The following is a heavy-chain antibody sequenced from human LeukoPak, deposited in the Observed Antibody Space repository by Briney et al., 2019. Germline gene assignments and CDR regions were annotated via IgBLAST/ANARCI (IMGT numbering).Heavy chain of an antibody. CDR1: GFTFSSYG. V-gene: IGHV3-33*03. CDR3: ASSGRRYSSSWSALTDY. Sequence: GRSLRLSCAASGFTFSSYGMHWARQAPGKGLEWVAVIWDDGSSKYYGDSVKGRFTISRDNAKNSLYLQMNSLRAEDTAVYYCASSGRRYSSSWSALTDYWGQGTLVTVSS. CDR2: IWDDGSSK. D-gene: IGHD6-13*01. J-gene: IGHJ4*02.